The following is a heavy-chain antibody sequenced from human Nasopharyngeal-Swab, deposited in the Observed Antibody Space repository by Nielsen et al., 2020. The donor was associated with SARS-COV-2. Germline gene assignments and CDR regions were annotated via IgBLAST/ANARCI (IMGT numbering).Heavy chain of an antibody. Sequence: GGSLRLSCAASGFTFSSYWMHWVRQAPGKGLVWVSRINSDGSSTNYADSVKGRFTISRDNAKNTLYLQMNSLRAEDTAVYYCAKSGYSSSSESDYWGQGTLVTVSS. CDR1: GFTFSSYW. CDR3: AKSGYSSSSESDY. V-gene: IGHV3-74*01. J-gene: IGHJ4*02. D-gene: IGHD6-6*01. CDR2: INSDGSST.